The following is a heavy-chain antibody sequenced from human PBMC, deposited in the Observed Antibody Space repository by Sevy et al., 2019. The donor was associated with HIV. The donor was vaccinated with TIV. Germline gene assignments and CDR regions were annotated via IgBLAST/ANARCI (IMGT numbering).Heavy chain of an antibody. J-gene: IGHJ3*02. V-gene: IGHV3-53*01. Sequence: GGSLRLSCAASGFKVSDNYMSWVRQAPGKGLEWVSVIYAGGSTYYADPVKGRFTISRDNSKNTLYLQMNSLRAEDTAVYYCTTHASDFDSSGYLERDAFDIWGQGTMVTVSS. CDR1: GFKVSDNY. D-gene: IGHD3-22*01. CDR2: IYAGGST. CDR3: TTHASDFDSSGYLERDAFDI.